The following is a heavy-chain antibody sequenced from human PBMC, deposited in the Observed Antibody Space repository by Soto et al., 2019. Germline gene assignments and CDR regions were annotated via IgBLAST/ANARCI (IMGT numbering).Heavy chain of an antibody. J-gene: IGHJ3*02. D-gene: IGHD3-16*01. V-gene: IGHV4-59*01. CDR3: ARIRDGGGYTAFDI. CDR2: IYYSGST. Sequence: QVQLQESGPGLVKPSETLSLTCTVSGGSISSYYWSWIRQPPGKGLEWIGYIYYSGSTNYNPSLKSRVTISVDTSKNRFSLKLSSVTAADTAVYYCARIRDGGGYTAFDIWGQGTMVTVSS. CDR1: GGSISSYY.